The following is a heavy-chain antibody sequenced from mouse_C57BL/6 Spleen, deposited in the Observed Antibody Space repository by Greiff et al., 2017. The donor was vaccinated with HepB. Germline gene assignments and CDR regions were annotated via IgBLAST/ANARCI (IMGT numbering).Heavy chain of an antibody. CDR2: IRSKSSNYAT. J-gene: IGHJ4*01. CDR3: VRDRVTAPWYAMDY. D-gene: IGHD2-3*01. CDR1: GFTFNTYA. Sequence: EVHLVESGGGLVQPKGSLKLSCAASGFTFNTYAMHWVRQAPGKGLEWVARIRSKSSNYATYYADSVKDRFTIYRDDSQSMLYLQMNNLKTEDTAMYYCVRDRVTAPWYAMDYWGQGTSVTVSS. V-gene: IGHV10-3*01.